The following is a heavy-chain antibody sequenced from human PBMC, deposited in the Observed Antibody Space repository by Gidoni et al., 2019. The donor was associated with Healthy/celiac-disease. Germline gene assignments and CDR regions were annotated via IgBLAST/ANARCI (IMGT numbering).Heavy chain of an antibody. CDR2: ISWNSGSI. CDR1: GFTFDDYA. CDR3: AKDPYSSGWYGSYYYYGMDV. J-gene: IGHJ6*02. Sequence: EVQLVESGGGLVQPGRSLSLSCAASGFTFDDYAMHWVRQAPGKGLEWVSGISWNSGSIGYADSVKGRFTISRDNAKNSLYLQMNSLRAEDTALYYCAKDPYSSGWYGSYYYYGMDVWGQGTTVTVSS. D-gene: IGHD6-19*01. V-gene: IGHV3-9*01.